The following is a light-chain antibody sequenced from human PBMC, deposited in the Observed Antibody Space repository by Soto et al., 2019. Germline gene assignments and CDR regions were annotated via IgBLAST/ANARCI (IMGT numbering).Light chain of an antibody. CDR3: QQTYTTPEIT. J-gene: IGKJ5*01. CDR1: QSISNW. CDR2: GAS. V-gene: IGKV1-39*01. Sequence: DIQMTQSPSTLPASVGDRVTITCRASQSISNWLAWYQQKPGTAPKLLMYGASYLKSGVPTRFSGSGSGTDFTLTISSLQPEDFAIYYCQQTYTTPEITFGQGTRLEIK.